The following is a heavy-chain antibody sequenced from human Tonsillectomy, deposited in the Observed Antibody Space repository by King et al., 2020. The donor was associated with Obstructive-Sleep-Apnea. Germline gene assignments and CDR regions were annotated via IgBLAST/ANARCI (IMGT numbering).Heavy chain of an antibody. D-gene: IGHD3-16*01. CDR1: GFSFGDYA. J-gene: IGHJ3*02. Sequence: VQLVESGGGLVQPGRSLRLSCAASGFSFGDYAMHWVRQVPGKGLEWVSGINWSSGKIGYADSVKGRFTISRDNAKNSLYLQMNSLRAEDTALYYCVKDRAGGIPDAFDIWGQGTMVTVSS. V-gene: IGHV3-9*01. CDR2: INWSSGKI. CDR3: VKDRAGGIPDAFDI.